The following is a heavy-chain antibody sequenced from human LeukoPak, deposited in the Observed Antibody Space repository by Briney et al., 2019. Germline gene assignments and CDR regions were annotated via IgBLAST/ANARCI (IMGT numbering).Heavy chain of an antibody. CDR1: GFTFSSYA. CDR3: ARDNSVEDTAWWFDP. CDR2: ISYDGSNK. D-gene: IGHD4-23*01. Sequence: GGSLRLSCAASGFTFSSYAMHWVRQAPGKGLEWVAAISYDGSNKYSADSVKGRFTISRDNSKNTLYLQMNSLRAEDTAVYYCARDNSVEDTAWWFDPWGQGTLVTVSS. V-gene: IGHV3-30*04. J-gene: IGHJ5*02.